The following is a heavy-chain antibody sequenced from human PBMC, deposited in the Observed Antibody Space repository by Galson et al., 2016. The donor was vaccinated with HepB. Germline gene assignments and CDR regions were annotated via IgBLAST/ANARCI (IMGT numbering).Heavy chain of an antibody. CDR3: ARELRTADSYYGMDV. D-gene: IGHD2-21*01. CDR2: ISRTSESK. CDR1: GFTFSTYS. Sequence: SLRLSCAASGFTFSTYSMNWVRQAPGKGLEWVSYISRTSESKYYAGSVEGRFTISRDNAKNSLYLQLNSLRDEDTAVYYCARELRTADSYYGMDVWGQGTTVTVSS. V-gene: IGHV3-48*02. J-gene: IGHJ6*02.